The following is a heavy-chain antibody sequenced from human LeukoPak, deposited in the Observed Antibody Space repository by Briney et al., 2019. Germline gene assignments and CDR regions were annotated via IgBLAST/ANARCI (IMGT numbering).Heavy chain of an antibody. D-gene: IGHD6-19*01. Sequence: ASVKVSCKASGYTFTGYYMHCVRQAPGQGLEWMGWINPNSGGTNYAQKFQGRVTMTRDTSISTAYMELSRLRSDDTAVYYCASHSSGWYEYYFDYWGQGTLVTVSS. V-gene: IGHV1-2*02. CDR2: INPNSGGT. CDR1: GYTFTGYY. CDR3: ASHSSGWYEYYFDY. J-gene: IGHJ4*02.